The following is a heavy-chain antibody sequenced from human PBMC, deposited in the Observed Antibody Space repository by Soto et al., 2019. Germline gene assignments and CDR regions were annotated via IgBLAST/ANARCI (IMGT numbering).Heavy chain of an antibody. CDR3: ARDQATGYGMDV. J-gene: IGHJ6*02. D-gene: IGHD5-12*01. Sequence: GGSLRLSCAASGFTFSSYGMHWVRQAPGKGLEWVAVIWYDGSNKYYADSVKGRFTISRDNSKNTLYLQMNSLRAEDTAVYYCARDQATGYGMDVWGQGTTVTVSS. CDR1: GFTFSSYG. CDR2: IWYDGSNK. V-gene: IGHV3-33*01.